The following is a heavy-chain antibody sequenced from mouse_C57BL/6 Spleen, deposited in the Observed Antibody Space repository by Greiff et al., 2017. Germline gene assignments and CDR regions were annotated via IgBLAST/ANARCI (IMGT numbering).Heavy chain of an antibody. V-gene: IGHV8-8*01. CDR2: IWWDEDM. CDR1: GFSLSTVGRG. Sequence: QVTLKVSGPGILQPSQTLSLTCSFSGFSLSTVGRGVGWIRQPSGKGLEWLAHIWWDEDMNYNPALKRRLTISKDTSKNQVFLKIANVDTADTATYCCARMLDSHTWFAYWGQGTLVTVSA. D-gene: IGHD3-2*01. CDR3: ARMLDSHTWFAY. J-gene: IGHJ3*01.